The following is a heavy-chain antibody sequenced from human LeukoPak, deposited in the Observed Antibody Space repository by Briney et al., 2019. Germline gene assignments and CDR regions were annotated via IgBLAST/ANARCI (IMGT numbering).Heavy chain of an antibody. CDR3: ARGAYDYDAFDI. CDR1: GYSIAGYY. V-gene: IGHV1-2*06. D-gene: IGHD4-11*01. Sequence: ASVKVSCKNPGYSIAGYYIHWARQAPGQGLEWMGRLNPNYRDTNFAQRFQGRVTMTRDTTITTAFMELNNLRSDDTAIYYCARGAYDYDAFDIWGQGTLVTVSS. CDR2: LNPNYRDT. J-gene: IGHJ3*02.